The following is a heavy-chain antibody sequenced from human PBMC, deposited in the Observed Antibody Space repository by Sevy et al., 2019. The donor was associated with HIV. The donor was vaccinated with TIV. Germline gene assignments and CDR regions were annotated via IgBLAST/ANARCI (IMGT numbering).Heavy chain of an antibody. CDR3: ARVGLGDCSGTNCSPNDY. CDR1: GFIFSGYT. J-gene: IGHJ4*02. Sequence: GGSLRLSCAASGFIFSGYTMNWVRQAPGKGLEWVSSISGGSSFIYYADSLQGRFIISRDNARKSLYLQMNNLRVEDTAVYYCARVGLGDCSGTNCSPNDYWGQGTLVTVSS. D-gene: IGHD2-2*01. CDR2: ISGGSSFI. V-gene: IGHV3-21*01.